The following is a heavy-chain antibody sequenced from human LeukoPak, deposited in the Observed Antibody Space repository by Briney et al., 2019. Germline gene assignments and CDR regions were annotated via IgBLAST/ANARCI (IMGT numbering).Heavy chain of an antibody. V-gene: IGHV4-39*01. CDR1: GGSIRSNNFS. CDR2: FSYGGTT. D-gene: IGHD6-19*01. J-gene: IGHJ4*02. CDR3: ARRTAVARTAHFDY. Sequence: SSETLSLTCSVSGGSIRSNNFSWDWIRQPPGKGLEWNGSFSYGGTTYFNPSLKSRVTMSVDTSKNQFSLKVTSVTAADTAVYYCARRTAVARTAHFDYWGQGILVTVSS.